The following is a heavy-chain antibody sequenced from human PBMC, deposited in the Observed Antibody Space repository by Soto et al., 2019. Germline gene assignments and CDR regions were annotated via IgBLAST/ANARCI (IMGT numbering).Heavy chain of an antibody. V-gene: IGHV4-39*01. CDR1: GDSISDSSFY. D-gene: IGHD4-17*01. CDR2: IYYKVYT. CDR3: ARHPDYGRNYYYYGMDV. Sequence: QLQLQESGPGLVKPSETLSLTCTSSGDSISDSSFYWAWIRQPPGKGLEWIGSIYYKVYTKYNPSLGKRVTITVNTSRNQFSLRLSSVTAADTAVYFCARHPDYGRNYYYYGMDVWGPGTTVIVSS. J-gene: IGHJ6*02.